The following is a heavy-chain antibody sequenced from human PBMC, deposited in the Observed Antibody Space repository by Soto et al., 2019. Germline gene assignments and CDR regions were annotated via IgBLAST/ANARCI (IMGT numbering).Heavy chain of an antibody. CDR3: ARGSPVRANWNIDY. CDR1: GGSINAYY. V-gene: IGHV4-59*01. D-gene: IGHD1-20*01. CDR2: VFYSGSI. Sequence: PSETLSLTCIVSGGSINAYYWNWIRQPPGKGLEWIGYVFYSGSINYNPSLRNRVTISADTSKNQFSLTLTSVTSADTAVYFCARGSPVRANWNIDYWGQGTQVTVST. J-gene: IGHJ4*02.